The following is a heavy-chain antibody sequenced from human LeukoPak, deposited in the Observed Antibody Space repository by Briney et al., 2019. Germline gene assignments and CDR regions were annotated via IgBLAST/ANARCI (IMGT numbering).Heavy chain of an antibody. D-gene: IGHD2-15*01. CDR3: ARDHELGYCSGGSCYSGSFDY. J-gene: IGHJ4*02. CDR1: GGTFSSYA. CDR2: IIPIFGTA. V-gene: IGHV1-69*01. Sequence: SSVKGSCKASGGTFSSYAISWVRQAPGQGLEWMGGIIPIFGTANYAQKFQGRVTITADESTSTAYMELSSLRSEDTAVYYCARDHELGYCSGGSCYSGSFDYWGQGTLVTVSS.